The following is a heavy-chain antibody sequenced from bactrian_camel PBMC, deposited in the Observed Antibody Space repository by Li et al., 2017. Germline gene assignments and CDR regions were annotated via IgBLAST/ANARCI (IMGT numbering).Heavy chain of an antibody. Sequence: HVQLVESGGGSVQAGETLRLSCTASGFTFDDSDMGDMGWYRQAPGNECELVSITSSDGTIYYADSVKGRFTISLDNTKNTLYLQMNTLKPEDTAVYHCAAGLQVGCDWTQGTQVTVS. CDR2: ITSSDGTI. D-gene: IGHD5*01. V-gene: IGHV3S63*01. CDR3: AAGLQVGCD. J-gene: IGHJ4*01. CDR1: GFTFDDSD.